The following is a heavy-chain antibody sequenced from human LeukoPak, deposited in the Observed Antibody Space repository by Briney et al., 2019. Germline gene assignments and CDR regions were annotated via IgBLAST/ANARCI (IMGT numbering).Heavy chain of an antibody. D-gene: IGHD4-17*01. J-gene: IGHJ4*02. V-gene: IGHV1-69*04. CDR3: ARGMTTSAD. Sequence: ASVKVSFKASGCTFSSYAISWVRQAPGQGLEWMGRINPILGMANYAQKFQGRVTITADKSTSTAYMELSSLTSEDTAVYYCARGMTTSADWGQGTLVTVSS. CDR1: GCTFSSYA. CDR2: INPILGMA.